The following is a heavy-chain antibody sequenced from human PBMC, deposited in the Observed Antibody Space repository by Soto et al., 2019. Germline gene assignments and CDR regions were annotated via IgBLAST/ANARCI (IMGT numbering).Heavy chain of an antibody. CDR1: GFTFSSYA. D-gene: IGHD6-13*01. J-gene: IGHJ6*02. CDR3: VKGASPAAALFQYYYYGMDV. CDR2: ISSNGGST. Sequence: GGSLRLSCSASGFTFSSYAMHWVRQAPGKGLEYVSAISSNGGSTYYADSVKGRFTISRDNSKNTPYLQMSSLRAEDTAVYYCVKGASPAAALFQYYYYGMDVWGQGTTVTVS. V-gene: IGHV3-64D*08.